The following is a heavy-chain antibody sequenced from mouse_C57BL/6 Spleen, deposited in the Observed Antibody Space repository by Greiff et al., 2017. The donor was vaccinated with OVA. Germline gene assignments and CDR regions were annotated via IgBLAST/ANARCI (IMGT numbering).Heavy chain of an antibody. V-gene: IGHV5-9*01. Sequence: DVKLVESGGGLVKPGGSLKLSCAASGFTFSSYTMSWVRQTPEKRLEWVATISGGGGNTYYPDSVKGRFTISRDNAKNTLYLQMSSLRSEDTALYYCARQSPYDYDLYYAMDYWGQGTSVTVSS. CDR1: GFTFSSYT. J-gene: IGHJ4*01. D-gene: IGHD2-4*01. CDR3: ARQSPYDYDLYYAMDY. CDR2: ISGGGGNT.